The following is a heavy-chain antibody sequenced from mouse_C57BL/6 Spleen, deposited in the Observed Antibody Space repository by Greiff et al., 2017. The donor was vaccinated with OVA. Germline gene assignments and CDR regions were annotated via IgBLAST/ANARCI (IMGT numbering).Heavy chain of an antibody. CDR1: GYAFSSYW. V-gene: IGHV1-80*01. CDR2: IYPGDGDT. Sequence: QVQLKQSGAELVKPGASVKISCKASGYAFSSYWMNWVKQRPGKGLEWIGQIYPGDGDTNYNGKFKGKATLTVDKSSSTAYMQLSSLTSEDSAVYYCARSVYDGYLYAMDYWGQGTSVTVSS. J-gene: IGHJ4*01. D-gene: IGHD2-3*01. CDR3: ARSVYDGYLYAMDY.